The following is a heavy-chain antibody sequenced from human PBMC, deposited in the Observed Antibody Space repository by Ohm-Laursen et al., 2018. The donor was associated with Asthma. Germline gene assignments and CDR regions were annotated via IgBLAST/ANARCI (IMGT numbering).Heavy chain of an antibody. CDR2: INPNSGGT. D-gene: IGHD6-19*01. V-gene: IGHV1-2*06. CDR1: GYTFTGYY. CDR3: ARDGIAVAGTDY. J-gene: IGHJ4*02. Sequence: ASVKVSCKASGYTFTGYYMHWVRQAPGQGLEWMGRINPNSGGTNYAQKFQGRVTMTRDTSISTAYMELSRLRSDDTAVYYYARDGIAVAGTDYWGQGTLVTVSS.